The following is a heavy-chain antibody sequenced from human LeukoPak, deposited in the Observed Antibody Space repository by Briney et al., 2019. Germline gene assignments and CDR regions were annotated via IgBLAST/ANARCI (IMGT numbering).Heavy chain of an antibody. CDR1: GLTFSSHW. V-gene: IGHV3-74*01. Sequence: PGGSLRLSCAASGLTFSSHWMHWVRQAPGKGLVWVSRITNDGSSTTYADSVKGRFTISRDNAKNSLYLQMNSLRAEDTAVYYCARATDGDYVPYWGQGTLVTVSP. CDR2: ITNDGSST. D-gene: IGHD4-17*01. J-gene: IGHJ4*02. CDR3: ARATDGDYVPY.